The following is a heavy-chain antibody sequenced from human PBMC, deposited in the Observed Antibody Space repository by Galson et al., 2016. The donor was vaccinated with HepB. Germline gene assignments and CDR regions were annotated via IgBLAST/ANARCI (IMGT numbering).Heavy chain of an antibody. V-gene: IGHV4-39*01. CDR3: ARRVVREVTNWYFDL. Sequence: SETLSLTCTVSGGSISSSYYYWGWIRQPPGKRLEWIASMYYSGSTYYNPSLKSRVTISVDTSKNQLSLQLRSVTAADTAVYYCARRVVREVTNWYFDLWGRGTLVTVSS. CDR1: GGSISSSYYY. CDR2: MYYSGST. D-gene: IGHD3-10*01. J-gene: IGHJ2*01.